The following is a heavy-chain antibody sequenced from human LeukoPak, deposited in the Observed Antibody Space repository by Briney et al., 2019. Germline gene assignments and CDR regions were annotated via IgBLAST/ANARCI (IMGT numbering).Heavy chain of an antibody. V-gene: IGHV3-48*01. CDR2: ISSSSSII. J-gene: IGHJ4*02. D-gene: IGHD5-24*01. CDR3: ARRVATTPFDY. Sequence: GGSLRLSCAASGFTFSNYWMNWVRQAPGKGLEWISYISSSSSIIYYADSVKGRFTISRDNAKNSLYLQMNSLRAEDTAVYYCARRVATTPFDYWGQGTLVTVSS. CDR1: GFTFSNYW.